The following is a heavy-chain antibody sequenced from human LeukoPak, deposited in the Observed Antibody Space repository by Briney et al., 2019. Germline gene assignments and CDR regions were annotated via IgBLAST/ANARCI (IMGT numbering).Heavy chain of an antibody. J-gene: IGHJ3*02. Sequence: GGSLRLSCVVSGFPFSSYAMSWVRQAPGKGLEWVSGISGSGDDTYYAASVKGRFTVSRDTSKNTLYLQMNSLRAEDTAVYYCAKYYYGSGSSLDAFDIWGQGTMVTVSS. D-gene: IGHD3-10*01. V-gene: IGHV3-23*01. CDR3: AKYYYGSGSSLDAFDI. CDR2: ISGSGDDT. CDR1: GFPFSSYA.